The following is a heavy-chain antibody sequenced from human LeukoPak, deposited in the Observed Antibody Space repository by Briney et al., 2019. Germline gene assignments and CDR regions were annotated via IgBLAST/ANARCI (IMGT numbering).Heavy chain of an antibody. V-gene: IGHV3-66*01. J-gene: IGHJ3*02. CDR2: IYSGGST. CDR3: ARVGGRAFDI. CDR1: GFTLRSNY. Sequence: GGSLTLSCAASGFTLRSNYMSWVRQAPGKGRAWVSVIYSGGSTYYVDSVNGRFTIPRDNSKDTLYLQMKGLSAEDTAVYYRARVGGRAFDIWGQGTMVTVSS.